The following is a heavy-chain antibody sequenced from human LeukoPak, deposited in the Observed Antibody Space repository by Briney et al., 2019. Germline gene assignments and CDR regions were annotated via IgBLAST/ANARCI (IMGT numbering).Heavy chain of an antibody. CDR1: GGSISSYY. J-gene: IGHJ6*03. V-gene: IGHV4-59*01. Sequence: SETLSLTCTVSGGSISSYYWSWIRQPPGKGLEWIGYIYYSGCTNYNPSLKSRVTISVDTSKNQFSLKLSSVTAADTAVYYCARGSHCTNGVCPYYYYYMDVWGKGTTVTVSS. CDR3: ARGSHCTNGVCPYYYYYMDV. CDR2: IYYSGCT. D-gene: IGHD2-8*01.